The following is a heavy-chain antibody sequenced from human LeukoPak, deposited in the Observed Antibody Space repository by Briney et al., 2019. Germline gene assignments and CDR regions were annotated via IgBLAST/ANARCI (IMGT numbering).Heavy chain of an antibody. CDR3: AKDIVLGDCSGGSCQSDFDY. CDR2: ISGSGGNT. J-gene: IGHJ4*02. Sequence: LPGGSLRLSCAASGFTFSSYAMSWVRQAPGKGLEWVSAISGSGGNTYYADSVKGRFTISRDNSKNTLYLQMNSLRAEDTAVYYCAKDIVLGDCSGGSCQSDFDYWGQGTLVTVSS. D-gene: IGHD2-15*01. CDR1: GFTFSSYA. V-gene: IGHV3-23*01.